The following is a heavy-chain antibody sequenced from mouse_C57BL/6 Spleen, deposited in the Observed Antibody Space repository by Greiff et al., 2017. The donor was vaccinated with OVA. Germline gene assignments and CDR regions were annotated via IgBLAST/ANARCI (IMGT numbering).Heavy chain of an antibody. V-gene: IGHV1-50*01. CDR1: GYTFTSYW. CDR2: IDPSDSYT. CDR3: AINWGDYFDY. D-gene: IGHD4-1*02. J-gene: IGHJ2*01. Sequence: QVQLQQPGAELVKPGASVKLSCKASGYTFTSYWMQWVKQRPGQGLEWIGEIDPSDSYTNYHQKFKGQATLTVDTSSSTAYMQLSSLTSEDSAVYYCAINWGDYFDYWGQGTTLTVSS.